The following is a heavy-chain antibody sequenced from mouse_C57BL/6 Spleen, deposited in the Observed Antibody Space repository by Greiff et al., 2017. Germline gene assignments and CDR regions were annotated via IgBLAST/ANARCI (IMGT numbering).Heavy chain of an antibody. D-gene: IGHD2-10*01. J-gene: IGHJ1*03. Sequence: EVKLVESGGGLVKPGGSLKLSCAASGFTFSDYGMHWVRQAPEQGLEWVAYISSDSSTIYYAATVKGRFTISRDNAKTTLFLQMPSLMSEDTAMYYFARPPYWGYFDVWGTGTTVTVSS. CDR1: GFTFSDYG. CDR3: ARPPYWGYFDV. CDR2: ISSDSSTI. V-gene: IGHV5-17*01.